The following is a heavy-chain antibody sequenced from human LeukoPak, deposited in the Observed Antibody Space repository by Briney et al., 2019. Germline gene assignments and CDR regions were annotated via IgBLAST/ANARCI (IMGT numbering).Heavy chain of an antibody. J-gene: IGHJ6*02. CDR3: AASGQLWFGESISYGMDV. CDR1: GGSISSYY. CDR2: IYTSGST. V-gene: IGHV4-4*07. D-gene: IGHD3-10*01. Sequence: SETLSLTCIVSGGSISSYYWSWIRQPAGKGLEWIGRIYTSGSTNYNPSLKSRVTMSVDTSKNQFSLKLSSVTAADTAVYYCAASGQLWFGESISYGMDVWGQGTTVTVSS.